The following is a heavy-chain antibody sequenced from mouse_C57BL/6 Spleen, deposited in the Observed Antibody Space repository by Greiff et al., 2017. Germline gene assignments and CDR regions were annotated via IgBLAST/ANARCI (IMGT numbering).Heavy chain of an antibody. V-gene: IGHV1-64*01. D-gene: IGHD2-4*01. CDR3: ARRGYYDYDEGGGEAMDY. J-gene: IGHJ4*01. CDR2: IHPNSGST. CDR1: GYTFTSYW. Sequence: QVQLQQPGAELVKPGASVKLSCTASGYTFTSYWMHWVKQRPGQGLEWIGMIHPNSGSTNYNEKFKSKATLTVDKSSSTAYMQLSSLTSEDSAVYDCARRGYYDYDEGGGEAMDYWGQGTSVTVSS.